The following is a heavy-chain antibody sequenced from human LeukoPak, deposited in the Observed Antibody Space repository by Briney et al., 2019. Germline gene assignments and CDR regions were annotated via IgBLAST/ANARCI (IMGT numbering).Heavy chain of an antibody. CDR1: GLYYDDPA. V-gene: IGHV3-43*02. Sequence: GGSLRLSCVASGLYYDDPAMHWVRQAPGKGLEWVSLISADGGSTFSADSVKGRFSISRDNSKNSLYLQMNSLRSEDTAMYYCAKESGKFDYWGQRTLVAVSS. CDR2: ISADGGST. J-gene: IGHJ4*02. CDR3: AKESGKFDY.